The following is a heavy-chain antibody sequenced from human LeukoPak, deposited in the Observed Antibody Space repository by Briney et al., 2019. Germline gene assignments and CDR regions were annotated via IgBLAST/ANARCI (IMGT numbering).Heavy chain of an antibody. CDR2: ISGSGAST. CDR3: AKDSHSNGYPTSFDY. CDR1: GFTVRSSY. J-gene: IGHJ4*02. D-gene: IGHD3-22*01. Sequence: GGSLRLSCAVSGFTVRSSYMSWVRQAPGKGLEWVSAISGSGASTYYADSVKGRFTISRDNSKNTLYLQMNSLRAEDTAVYYCAKDSHSNGYPTSFDYWGQGTLVTVSS. V-gene: IGHV3-23*01.